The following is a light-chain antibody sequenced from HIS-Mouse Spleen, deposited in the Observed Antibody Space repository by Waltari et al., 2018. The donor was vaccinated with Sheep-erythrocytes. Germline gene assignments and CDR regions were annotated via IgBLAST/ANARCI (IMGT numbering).Light chain of an antibody. CDR2: EGS. V-gene: IGLV2-23*03. J-gene: IGLJ2*01. CDR1: SSDVGSYNL. CDR3: CSYAGSSTFHVV. Sequence: QFALTQPASVSGSPGQSITISCPGTSSDVGSYNLVSLYQQHPGKAPKLMIYEGSNRPSGVSNRFSGSKSGNTASLTISGLQAEDEADYYCCSYAGSSTFHVVFGGGTKLTVL.